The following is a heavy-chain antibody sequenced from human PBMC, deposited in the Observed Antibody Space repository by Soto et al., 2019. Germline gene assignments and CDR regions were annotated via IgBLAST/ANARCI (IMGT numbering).Heavy chain of an antibody. CDR3: ARDRADLEIAAGPYFDY. CDR2: INPYTGGT. Sequence: ASVKVSCKASGYTFTDYYLHWVRQAPGQGLEWVGWINPYTGGTSYAQKFQGWVTMTRDTSISTVYMELTRLKSDDTAVYYCARDRADLEIAAGPYFDYWGQGTLVTVSS. J-gene: IGHJ4*02. V-gene: IGHV1-2*04. D-gene: IGHD6-13*01. CDR1: GYTFTDYY.